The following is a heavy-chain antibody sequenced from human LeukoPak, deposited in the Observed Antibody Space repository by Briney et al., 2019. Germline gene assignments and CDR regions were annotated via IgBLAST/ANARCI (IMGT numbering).Heavy chain of an antibody. V-gene: IGHV3-11*04. CDR2: ISSSGSTI. D-gene: IGHD6-19*01. CDR1: GFTFSDYY. J-gene: IGHJ4*02. CDR3: ARRLIAVAGYYLDY. Sequence: GGSLRLSCAASGFTFSDYYMSWIRQAPGKGLGWVSYISSSGSTIYYADSVKGRFTISRDNAKNLLYLQMNSLRAEDTAVYYCARRLIAVAGYYLDYWGQGTLVTVSS.